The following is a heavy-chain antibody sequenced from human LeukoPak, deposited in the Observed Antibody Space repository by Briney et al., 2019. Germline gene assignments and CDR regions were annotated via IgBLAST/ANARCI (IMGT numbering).Heavy chain of an antibody. V-gene: IGHV3-7*01. CDR1: GFTFSSYW. CDR3: ARALPGYSSGWYDY. J-gene: IGHJ4*02. D-gene: IGHD6-19*01. CDR2: IKQDGSEK. Sequence: PGGSLRLSCAASGFTFSSYWMSWVRQAPGKGLEWVAYIKQDGSEKYYVDSVKGRFTISRDNTKNSLYLQMNSLRAEDTAVYYCARALPGYSSGWYDYWGQGTLVTVSS.